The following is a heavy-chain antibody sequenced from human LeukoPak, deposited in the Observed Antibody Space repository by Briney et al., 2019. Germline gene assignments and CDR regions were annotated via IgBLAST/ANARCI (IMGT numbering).Heavy chain of an antibody. CDR1: GGTFSSYA. D-gene: IGHD3-10*01. J-gene: IGHJ4*02. V-gene: IGHV1-69*04. Sequence: SVKVSCKASGGTFSSYAISWVRQAPGQGLEWMGRIIPILGIANHAQKFQGRVTITADKSTSTAYMELSSLRSEDTAVYYCARVWFGESLDYWGQGTLVTVSS. CDR2: IIPILGIA. CDR3: ARVWFGESLDY.